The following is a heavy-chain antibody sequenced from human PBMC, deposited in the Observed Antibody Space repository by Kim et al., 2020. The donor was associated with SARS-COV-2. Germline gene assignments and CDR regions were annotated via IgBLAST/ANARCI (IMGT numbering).Heavy chain of an antibody. J-gene: IGHJ4*02. D-gene: IGHD5-12*01. Sequence: AASVKGRFTISRDNSKNTLYLQMNSLRAEDTAVYYCARGGHSGYDSRVDYWGQGTLVTVSS. V-gene: IGHV3-30*01. CDR3: ARGGHSGYDSRVDY.